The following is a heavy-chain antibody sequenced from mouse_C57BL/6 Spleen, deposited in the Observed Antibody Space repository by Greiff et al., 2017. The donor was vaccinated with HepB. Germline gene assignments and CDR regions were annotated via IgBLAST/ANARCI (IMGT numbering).Heavy chain of an antibody. CDR2: ISSGSSTI. J-gene: IGHJ4*01. CDR3: ARELRLREYYAMDY. CDR1: GFTFSDYG. D-gene: IGHD3-2*02. V-gene: IGHV5-17*01. Sequence: VQLVESGGGLVKPGGSLKLSCAASGFTFSDYGMHWVRQAPEKGLEWVAYISSGSSTIYYADTVKGRFTISRDNAKNTLFLQMTSLRSEDTAMYYCARELRLREYYAMDYWGQGTSVTVSS.